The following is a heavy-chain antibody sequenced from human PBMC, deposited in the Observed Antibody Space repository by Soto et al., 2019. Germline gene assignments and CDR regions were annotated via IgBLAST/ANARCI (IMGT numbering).Heavy chain of an antibody. J-gene: IGHJ4*02. Sequence: ASVKVSCKVSGYTLTELSMHWVRQAPGKGLEWMGGFDPEDGETIYAQKFQGRVTMTEDTSTDTAHMELSSLRSEDTAVYYCATGLNYYGSGSYYNPRDYWGQGTLVTVSS. CDR1: GYTLTELS. CDR3: ATGLNYYGSGSYYNPRDY. CDR2: FDPEDGET. V-gene: IGHV1-24*01. D-gene: IGHD3-10*01.